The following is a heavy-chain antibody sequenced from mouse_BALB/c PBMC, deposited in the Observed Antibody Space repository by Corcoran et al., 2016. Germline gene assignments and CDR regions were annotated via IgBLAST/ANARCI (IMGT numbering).Heavy chain of an antibody. J-gene: IGHJ4*01. Sequence: QIKLVQYGHELKKPGETVKISCKASGYTFTNYGMNWVKQAPGKGLKWMGWINTYTGEPTYADDFKGRFAFSLETSASTAYLQINNLKNEDTATYFCAREPLAMDYWGQGSSVTVSS. CDR2: INTYTGEP. V-gene: IGHV9-3-1*01. CDR1: GYTFTNYG. CDR3: AREPLAMDY.